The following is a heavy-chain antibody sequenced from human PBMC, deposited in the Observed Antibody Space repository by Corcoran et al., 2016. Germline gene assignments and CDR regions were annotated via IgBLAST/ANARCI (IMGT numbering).Heavy chain of an antibody. J-gene: IGHJ6*02. CDR1: GFTFSSYG. CDR3: AEVSCSGGSCYGLYGIDV. V-gene: IGHV3-30*18. CDR2: ISYDGSNK. Sequence: QVQLVESGGGVVQPGRSLRLSCAASGFTFSSYGMHWVRQAPGKGLEWVAVISYDGSNKYYADSLKGLFTISRDNSKNTPYLQMNRLRAEATAVDYCAEVSCSGGSCYGLYGIDVCGQGTTVTVSS. D-gene: IGHD2-15*01.